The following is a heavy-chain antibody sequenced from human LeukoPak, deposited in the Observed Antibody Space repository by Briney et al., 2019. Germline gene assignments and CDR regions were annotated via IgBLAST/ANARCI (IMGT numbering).Heavy chain of an antibody. Sequence: PGGSLRLSCAASGFTFSSYGMHWVRQAPGKGLEWVSVISYDGSNKYYADSVKGRFTISRDNSKNTVYLQMNSLRAEDTAVYYCAKDWATVTRAFDYWGQGTLVTVSS. V-gene: IGHV3-30*18. J-gene: IGHJ4*02. CDR3: AKDWATVTRAFDY. CDR2: ISYDGSNK. D-gene: IGHD4-17*01. CDR1: GFTFSSYG.